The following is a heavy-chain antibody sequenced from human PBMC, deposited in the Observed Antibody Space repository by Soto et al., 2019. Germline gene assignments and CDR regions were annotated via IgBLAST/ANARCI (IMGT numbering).Heavy chain of an antibody. D-gene: IGHD6-13*01. CDR2: INHSGST. J-gene: IGHJ4*02. CDR1: GGSFSGYY. CDR3: ARSFGVAAAGPFDY. Sequence: XXTLSLPFAVYGGSFSGYYWNWILQPPGKGLEWIGEINHSGSTNYNPSLKSRVTISIDTSKNQFSLKLSSVTAADTAVYYCARSFGVAAAGPFDYWGQGTLVTVSS. V-gene: IGHV4-34*01.